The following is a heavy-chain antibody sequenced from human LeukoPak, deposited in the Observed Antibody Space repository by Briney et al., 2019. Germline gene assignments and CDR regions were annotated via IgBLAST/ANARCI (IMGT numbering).Heavy chain of an antibody. V-gene: IGHV4-59*01. J-gene: IGHJ4*02. D-gene: IGHD3-10*01. CDR2: IYYSGST. CDR3: ASLAVHNSLVYGSGSYYLDY. CDR1: GGSISSYY. Sequence: SETLSLTCTVSGGSISSYYWSWIRQPPGKGLEWIGYIYYSGSTNYNPSLKSRVTISVDTSKNQFSLKLSSVTAADTAVYYCASLAVHNSLVYGSGSYYLDYWGQGTLVTVSS.